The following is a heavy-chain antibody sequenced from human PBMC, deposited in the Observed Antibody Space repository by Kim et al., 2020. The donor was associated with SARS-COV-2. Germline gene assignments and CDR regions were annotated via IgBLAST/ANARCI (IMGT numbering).Heavy chain of an antibody. J-gene: IGHJ5*01. D-gene: IGHD2-21*01. CDR3: ARQAFNSVNSWFDS. Sequence: YKPALKSRGTTALDTSKNQFSRKLTSVTAADTAIYYCARQAFNSVNSWFDSWGQGTLVTVSS. V-gene: IGHV4-39*01.